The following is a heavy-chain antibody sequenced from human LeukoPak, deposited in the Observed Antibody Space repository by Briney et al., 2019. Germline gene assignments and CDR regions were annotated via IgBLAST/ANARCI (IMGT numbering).Heavy chain of an antibody. J-gene: IGHJ4*02. CDR1: GYTLTGLS. D-gene: IGHD3-10*01. CDR2: FDPEDGET. Sequence: ASVKVSCKVSGYTLTGLSMHWVRQAPGKGLEWMGGFDPEDGETIYAQKFQGRVTMTEDTSTDTAYMELSSLRSEDTAVYYCATNAVLWFGELTHPFDYWGQGTLVTVAS. CDR3: ATNAVLWFGELTHPFDY. V-gene: IGHV1-24*01.